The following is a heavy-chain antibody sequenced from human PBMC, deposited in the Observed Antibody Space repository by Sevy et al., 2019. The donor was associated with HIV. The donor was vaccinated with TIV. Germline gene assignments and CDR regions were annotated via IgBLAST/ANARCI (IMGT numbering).Heavy chain of an antibody. CDR3: ARGDELNSYYYGMDV. D-gene: IGHD1-7*01. Sequence: KQSQTLSLTCAISGDSVSTSSATWNWFRQSPSRGLEWLGRTYYRSKWYSDYEVSVKGRVTINPDTSKNQFYLHLESVTPEDTAVDFCARGDELNSYYYGMDVWGQGTTVTVSS. J-gene: IGHJ6*02. CDR1: GDSVSTSSAT. CDR2: TYYRSKWYS. V-gene: IGHV6-1*01.